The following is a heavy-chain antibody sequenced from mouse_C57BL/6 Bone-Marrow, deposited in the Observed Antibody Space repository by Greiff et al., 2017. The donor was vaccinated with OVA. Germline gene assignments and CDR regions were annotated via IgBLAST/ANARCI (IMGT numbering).Heavy chain of an antibody. J-gene: IGHJ4*01. D-gene: IGHD2-3*01. CDR2: IYPRSGNT. CDR3: ARDGYLYAMDY. CDR1: GYTFTSYG. V-gene: IGHV1-81*01. Sequence: QVQLQQSGAELARPGASVKLSCKASGYTFTSYGISWVKQRTGQGLEWIGEIYPRSGNTYYNEKFKGKATLTADKSSSTAYMELRSLTSEDSAVYFCARDGYLYAMDYWGQGTSVTVSS.